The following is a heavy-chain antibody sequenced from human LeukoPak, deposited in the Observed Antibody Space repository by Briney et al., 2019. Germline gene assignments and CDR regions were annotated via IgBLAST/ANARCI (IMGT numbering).Heavy chain of an antibody. CDR2: IIPIFGTA. CDR3: ARVHPNIVVVPAAIGGAFDI. V-gene: IGHV1-69*13. J-gene: IGHJ3*02. CDR1: GYTFTSYA. Sequence: GASVKVSCKASGYTFTSYAMHWVRQAPGQRLEWMGGIIPIFGTANYAQKFQGRVTITADESTSTAYMELSSLRSEDTAVYYCARVHPNIVVVPAAIGGAFDIWGQGTMVTVSS. D-gene: IGHD2-2*02.